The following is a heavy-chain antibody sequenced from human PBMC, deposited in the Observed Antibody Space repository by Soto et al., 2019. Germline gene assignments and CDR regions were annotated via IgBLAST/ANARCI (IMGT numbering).Heavy chain of an antibody. CDR3: AREVRFHGWFDP. J-gene: IGHJ5*02. V-gene: IGHV4-39*02. CDR1: GGSISSSSYY. D-gene: IGHD2-21*01. Sequence: QLQLQESGPGLVKPSETLSLTCTVSGGSISSSSYYWGWIRQPPGKGLEWIGSIYYSGSTYYNPSLKSRVTLSVDTSKNQFSLKLSSVTAADTAVYYCAREVRFHGWFDPWGQGTLVTVSS. CDR2: IYYSGST.